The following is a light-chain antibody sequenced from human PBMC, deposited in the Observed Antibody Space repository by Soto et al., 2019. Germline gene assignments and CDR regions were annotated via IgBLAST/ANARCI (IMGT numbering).Light chain of an antibody. J-gene: IGKJ5*01. Sequence: DIQMPPSPSSVSASVGDGVPITCLASQGIGTWLGWYQQKPGKAPNLLISGASSLQSGVPSRFSASGSGTDFTLTVTSLQPDDFATYYCQQTHSFPFTGGQGTRREIK. V-gene: IGKV1-12*01. CDR2: GAS. CDR3: QQTHSFPFT. CDR1: QGIGTW.